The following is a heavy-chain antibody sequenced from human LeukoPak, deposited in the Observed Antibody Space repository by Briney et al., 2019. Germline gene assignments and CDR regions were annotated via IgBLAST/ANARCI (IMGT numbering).Heavy chain of an antibody. CDR2: ISSSGSTI. CDR3: ARDPGDSSGYSYFDY. CDR1: GFTFSSYE. D-gene: IGHD3-22*01. J-gene: IGHJ4*02. Sequence: GGSLRLSCAASGFTFSSYEMNWVRQAPGRGLEWVSYISSSGSTIYYADSVKGRFTISRDNAKSSLYLQMNSLRAEDTAVYYCARDPGDSSGYSYFDYWGQGTLVTVSS. V-gene: IGHV3-48*03.